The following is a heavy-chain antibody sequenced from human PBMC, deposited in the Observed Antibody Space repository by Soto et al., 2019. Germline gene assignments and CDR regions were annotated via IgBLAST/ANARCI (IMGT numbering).Heavy chain of an antibody. D-gene: IGHD3-22*01. Sequence: QLQLQESGPGLVKPSETLSLTCTVSGGSISSSSYYWGWIRQPPGKGLEWIGSIYYSGSTYYNPSLKSRVTISVDTSKNPFSLKLSSVTAADTAVYYCARQDSTDFTMIKGEDAFDIWGQGTMVTVSS. V-gene: IGHV4-39*01. CDR1: GGSISSSSYY. J-gene: IGHJ3*02. CDR2: IYYSGST. CDR3: ARQDSTDFTMIKGEDAFDI.